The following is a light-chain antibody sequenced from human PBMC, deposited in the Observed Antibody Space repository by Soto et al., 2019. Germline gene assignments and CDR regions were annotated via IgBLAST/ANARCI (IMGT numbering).Light chain of an antibody. J-gene: IGKJ5*01. CDR2: GAS. Sequence: EIVMTQSPATLSVSPGERATLSCRASRSVSSNLAWYQQKPGQAPRLLIYGASSRATGVPARFIGSGSGTEFTLTISSLQSEDVAVYSCQQYNDWPPSITFGQGTRLEIK. CDR1: RSVSSN. V-gene: IGKV3-15*01. CDR3: QQYNDWPPSIT.